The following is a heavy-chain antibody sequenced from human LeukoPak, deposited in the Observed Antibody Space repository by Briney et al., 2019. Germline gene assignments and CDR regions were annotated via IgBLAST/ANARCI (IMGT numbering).Heavy chain of an antibody. CDR2: ISYDGSNK. CDR3: AKDRQQQLDLDH. J-gene: IGHJ4*02. V-gene: IGHV3-30*18. Sequence: PGRSLRLSCAASGFTFSSYGMHWVRQAPGKGLEWVAVISYDGSNKYYADSVKGRFTISRDNSKNTLYLQMNSLRAEDTAVYYCAKDRQQQLDLDHWGQGTLVTVSS. D-gene: IGHD6-13*01. CDR1: GFTFSSYG.